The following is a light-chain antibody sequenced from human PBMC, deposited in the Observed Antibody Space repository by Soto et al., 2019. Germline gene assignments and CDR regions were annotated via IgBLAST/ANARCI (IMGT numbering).Light chain of an antibody. CDR2: GAS. J-gene: IGKJ4*01. V-gene: IGKV3-20*01. CDR3: QQYGSSPALT. CDR1: QSVSSSY. Sequence: EIVLTQSPGTLSLSPGERAIISCRASQSVSSSYLAWYQQKPGQAPRLLIYGASSRATGIPDRFSGSGSGTDFTLTISRLEPEDFAVYYCQQYGSSPALTFGGGTKVDIK.